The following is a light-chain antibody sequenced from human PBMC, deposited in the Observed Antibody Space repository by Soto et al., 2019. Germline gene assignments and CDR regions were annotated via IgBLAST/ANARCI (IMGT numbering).Light chain of an antibody. CDR1: QSLSGNY. Sequence: EVVLTQSPDTLSLSPGERATLSCRASQSLSGNYVAWYQQKPGQAPRLLIYGASNRATGTPDRFAGSGSGTDFSLPVSRLEPEDFAVYYCQHHGSSPTFVQGTKVEIK. J-gene: IGKJ1*01. CDR3: QHHGSSPT. V-gene: IGKV3-20*01. CDR2: GAS.